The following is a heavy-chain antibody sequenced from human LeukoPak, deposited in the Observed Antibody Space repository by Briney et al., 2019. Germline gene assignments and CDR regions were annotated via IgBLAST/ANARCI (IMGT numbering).Heavy chain of an antibody. CDR1: GDSIASGGYF. Sequence: PSQTLSLTCTVSGDSIASGGYFWSWIRQTPGKGLEWIGYIYHTGSTYYNPSLKSRVTMSVDRSKNQLSLNLTSVTAADTAVYYCARDPSSSRNPYWYFDLWGRGTLVTVSS. CDR2: IYHTGST. CDR3: ARDPSSSRNPYWYFDL. V-gene: IGHV4-30-2*01. J-gene: IGHJ2*01. D-gene: IGHD6-13*01.